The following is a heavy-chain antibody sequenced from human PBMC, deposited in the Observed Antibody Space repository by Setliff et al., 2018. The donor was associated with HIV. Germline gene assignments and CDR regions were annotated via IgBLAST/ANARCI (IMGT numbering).Heavy chain of an antibody. CDR2: ISAYNGNT. D-gene: IGHD1-1*01. Sequence: ASVKVSCKASGYTFTSYGISWVRRAPGQGLEWMGWISAYNGNTNYAQKLQGRVTMTTDTSTTTAYMELRSLRSDDTAVYYCARCGWNAWGGPSDNWGQGTLVTVSS. J-gene: IGHJ4*02. CDR3: ARCGWNAWGGPSDN. CDR1: GYTFTSYG. V-gene: IGHV1-18*01.